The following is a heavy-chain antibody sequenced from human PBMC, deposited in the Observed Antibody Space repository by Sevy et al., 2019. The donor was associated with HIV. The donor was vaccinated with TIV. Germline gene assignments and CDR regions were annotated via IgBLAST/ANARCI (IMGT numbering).Heavy chain of an antibody. Sequence: SESLSLTCTVSGGSLNSYYWSWIRQPPGKGLEWIGYLFYTDSTNYNPSLKSRVTISVDRSKNQFSLELRSVTAADTAVYYCARYSDSGLDYWGQGTLVTVSS. V-gene: IGHV4-59*01. CDR3: ARYSDSGLDY. J-gene: IGHJ4*02. D-gene: IGHD2-21*01. CDR2: LFYTDST. CDR1: GGSLNSYY.